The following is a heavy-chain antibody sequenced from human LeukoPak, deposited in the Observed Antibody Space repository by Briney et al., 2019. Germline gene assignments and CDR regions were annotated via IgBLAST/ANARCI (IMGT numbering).Heavy chain of an antibody. CDR3: ARDPGYCSGGSCQGDY. V-gene: IGHV1-46*01. J-gene: IGHJ4*02. D-gene: IGHD2-15*01. CDR1: GYTFTSYY. Sequence: ASVKVSCKASGYTFTSYYMHWVRQAPGQGLKWMGIINPSGGSTSYAQKFQGRVTMTRDTSTSTVYMELSSLRSEDTAVYYCARDPGYCSGGSCQGDYWGQGTLVTVSS. CDR2: INPSGGST.